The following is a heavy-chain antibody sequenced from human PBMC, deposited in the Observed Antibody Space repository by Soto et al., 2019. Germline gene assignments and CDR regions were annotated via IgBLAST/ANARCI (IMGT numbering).Heavy chain of an antibody. CDR1: GITLSPYR. CDR3: ARENYDFWSGYYLDY. J-gene: IGHJ4*02. CDR2: FKSVGTGT. D-gene: IGHD3-3*01. Sequence: EVQLVESGGGLVQPGGSLRLSCEFFGITLSPYRMPGVGQAPGKGLGGVSNFKSVGTGTHYPDSVRGRFIISRDNAKNTLFLQMNSLRAEDTAVYYCARENYDFWSGYYLDYWGQGTLVTVSS. V-gene: IGHV3-74*01.